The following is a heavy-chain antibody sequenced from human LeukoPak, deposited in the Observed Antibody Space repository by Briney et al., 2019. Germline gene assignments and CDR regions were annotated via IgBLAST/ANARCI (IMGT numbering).Heavy chain of an antibody. CDR3: AKDAYSGSPDH. D-gene: IGHD1-26*01. CDR1: GFTFSTFG. J-gene: IGHJ5*02. V-gene: IGHV3-23*01. CDR2: LDGTATRT. Sequence: GGSLRLSCAASGFTFSTFGMSWVRQAPGKGLEWVSSLDGTATRTYYTDSVEGRFTISRDNPKNTLYLQMNRLRAEDTAVYFCAKDAYSGSPDHWGRGTLVTVSS.